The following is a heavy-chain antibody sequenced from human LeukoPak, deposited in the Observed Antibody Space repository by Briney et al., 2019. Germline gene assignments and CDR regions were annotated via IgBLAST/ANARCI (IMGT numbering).Heavy chain of an antibody. Sequence: ASVKVSCKASGYTFTSYYMHWVRQAPGQGLEWMGWINPNSGGTNYAQKFQGWVTMTRDTSISTAYMELSRLRSDDTAVYYCARDGVPGYSSGWYGDWGQGTLVTVSS. D-gene: IGHD6-19*01. J-gene: IGHJ4*02. V-gene: IGHV1-2*04. CDR1: GYTFTSYY. CDR2: INPNSGGT. CDR3: ARDGVPGYSSGWYGD.